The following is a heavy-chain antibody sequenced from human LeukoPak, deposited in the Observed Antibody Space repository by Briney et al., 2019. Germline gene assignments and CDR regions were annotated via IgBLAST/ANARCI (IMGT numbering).Heavy chain of an antibody. CDR3: ASQTVTSFYFDY. V-gene: IGHV1-69*13. CDR1: GYTFTSYG. D-gene: IGHD3-10*01. J-gene: IGHJ4*02. Sequence: SVKVSCKASGYTFTSYGISWVRQAPGQGLEWMGGIIPIFGTANYAQKFQGRVTITADESTSTAYMELSSLRSEDTAVYYCASQTVTSFYFDYWGQGTLVTVSS. CDR2: IIPIFGTA.